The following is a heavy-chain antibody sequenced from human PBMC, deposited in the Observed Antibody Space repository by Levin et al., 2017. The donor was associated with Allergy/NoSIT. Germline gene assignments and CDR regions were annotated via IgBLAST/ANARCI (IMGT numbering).Heavy chain of an antibody. CDR1: DFSISSGYN. J-gene: IGHJ4*02. CDR2: IYHTGSA. D-gene: IGHD6-25*01. Sequence: PSETLSLTCAVSDFSISSGYNWGWIRQPPGKGLEWIGNIYHTGSAYYNPSLKSRVTLSVDRSRNRFSLQLSSVTAADTAVYYCAGQIAAVGACDCWGQGTLVPVSS. V-gene: IGHV4-38-2*01. CDR3: AGQIAAVGACDC.